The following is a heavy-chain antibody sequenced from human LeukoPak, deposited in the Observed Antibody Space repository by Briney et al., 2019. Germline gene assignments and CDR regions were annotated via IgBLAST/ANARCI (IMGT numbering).Heavy chain of an antibody. V-gene: IGHV3-30*02. J-gene: IGHJ6*03. D-gene: IGHD6-13*01. CDR2: IRYDGSNK. CDR3: PIPPGYSSSPFYMDV. CDR1: GFTFDDYA. Sequence: PGGSLRLSCAASGFTFDDYAMHWVRQAPGKGLEWVAFIRYDGSNKYYADSVKGRFTISRDNSKNTLYLQMNSLRAEDTAVYYCPIPPGYSSSPFYMDVWGKGTTVTVSS.